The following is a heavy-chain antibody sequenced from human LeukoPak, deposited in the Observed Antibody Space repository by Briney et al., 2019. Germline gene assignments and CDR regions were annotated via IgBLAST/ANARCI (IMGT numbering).Heavy chain of an antibody. Sequence: GALRLSCAASGFTFSSYWMSWVRQAPGTGLEWVANIKQDGSEKYYVDSVKGRFTISRDNAKNSLYLQMNSLRAEDTAVYYCARDQTYYDDSSGYRNHYFDYWGQGTLVTVSS. CDR3: ARDQTYYDDSSGYRNHYFDY. CDR1: GFTFSSYW. D-gene: IGHD3-22*01. CDR2: IKQDGSEK. J-gene: IGHJ4*02. V-gene: IGHV3-7*01.